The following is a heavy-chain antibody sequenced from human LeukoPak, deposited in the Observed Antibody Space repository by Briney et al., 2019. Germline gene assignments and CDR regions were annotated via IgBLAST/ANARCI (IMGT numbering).Heavy chain of an antibody. Sequence: ASVKVSCKASGGTFSSYAISWVRQAPGQGLEWMGGIIPIFGTANYAQKFQGRVTITTDESTSTAYMELSSLRSEDTAVCYCAIGYDSSGYLFDYWGQGTLVTVSS. D-gene: IGHD3-22*01. CDR3: AIGYDSSGYLFDY. V-gene: IGHV1-69*05. CDR1: GGTFSSYA. J-gene: IGHJ4*02. CDR2: IIPIFGTA.